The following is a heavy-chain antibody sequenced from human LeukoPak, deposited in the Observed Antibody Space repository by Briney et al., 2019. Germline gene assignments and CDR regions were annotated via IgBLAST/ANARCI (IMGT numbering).Heavy chain of an antibody. Sequence: SVKVSCKASGGTFSSYAISWVRQAPGQGLEWMGGIIPIFGTANYAQKFQGIVTITADESTSTAYMELSSLRSEDTAVYYCARAQAGTTTPVDYWGQGTLVTVSS. V-gene: IGHV1-69*01. CDR3: ARAQAGTTTPVDY. D-gene: IGHD1-1*01. CDR2: IIPIFGTA. J-gene: IGHJ4*02. CDR1: GGTFSSYA.